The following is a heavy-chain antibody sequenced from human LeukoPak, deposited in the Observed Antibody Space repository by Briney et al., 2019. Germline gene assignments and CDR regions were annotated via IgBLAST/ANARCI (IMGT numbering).Heavy chain of an antibody. CDR1: GFTFSNYN. J-gene: IGHJ4*02. D-gene: IGHD3-10*01. Sequence: PGGSLRLSCAGSGFTFSNYNMHWVRQAPGKGLEWVSLITTGSSHIYYADSLKGRFTISRDNAKNSIYLQMDSLRVEDTAVYFCARENSGSGGYSAFDYWGQGTLVIVSS. CDR2: ITTGSSHI. V-gene: IGHV3-21*01. CDR3: ARENSGSGGYSAFDY.